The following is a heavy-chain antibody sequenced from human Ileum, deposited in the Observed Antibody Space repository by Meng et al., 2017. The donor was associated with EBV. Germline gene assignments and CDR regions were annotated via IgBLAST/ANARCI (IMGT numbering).Heavy chain of an antibody. CDR3: ASSDYYRSDY. V-gene: IGHV4-4*02. CDR1: GGSISRSDW. D-gene: IGHD3-22*01. CDR2: TSHSGST. Sequence: QVQVPESGPGLVKPSETLSLTCAVSGGSISRSDWWSWVRQPPGKGLEWIGETSHSGSTNYSPSLKSRVTISLDKSKNQLSLKLNSVTAADTAVYYCASSDYYRSDYWGQGTLVTVFS. J-gene: IGHJ4*02.